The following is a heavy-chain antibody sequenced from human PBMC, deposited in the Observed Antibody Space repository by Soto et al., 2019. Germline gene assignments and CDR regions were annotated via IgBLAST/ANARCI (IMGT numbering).Heavy chain of an antibody. D-gene: IGHD3-10*01. Sequence: ASVKVSCKVSGYTFSDLYIHWVRQAPGKGLEWMGSFDPEDAKTIYAQRFQGRLTMTEDTSTDTAYMELSSLRSEDTAVYFCGKGVSRWFGESAAPHWGQ. V-gene: IGHV1-24*01. CDR1: GYTFSDLY. J-gene: IGHJ4*01. CDR2: FDPEDAKT. CDR3: GKGVSRWFGESAAPH.